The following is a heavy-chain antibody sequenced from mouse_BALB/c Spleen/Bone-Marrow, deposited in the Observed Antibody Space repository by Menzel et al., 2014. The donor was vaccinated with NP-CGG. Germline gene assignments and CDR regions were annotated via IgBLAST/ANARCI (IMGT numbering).Heavy chain of an antibody. CDR1: GVTFSNYW. CDR3: MYGNPFAY. V-gene: IGHV6-6*02. J-gene: IGHJ3*01. CDR2: IRLKSNNYET. D-gene: IGHD2-10*02. Sequence: EVHLVESGGGLVQPGGSMKFSCVATGVTFSNYWMNWVRQSPERGLEWVAEIRLKSNNYETHYAESVKGRFTISRDDSKSRVYLQMNNLRTEDTGIYYCMYGNPFAYWGQATLVTVST.